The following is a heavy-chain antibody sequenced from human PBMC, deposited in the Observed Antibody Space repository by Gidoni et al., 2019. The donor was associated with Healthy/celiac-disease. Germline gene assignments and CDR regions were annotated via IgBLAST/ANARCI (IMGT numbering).Heavy chain of an antibody. CDR3: ARDDGLRRLPYYGMDV. Sequence: QVQLVESGGGVVKPGGSLRLSCAASGFTFGDYYMSWIRQAPGKGLDWVSYISSSSSYTTSADSVKGRFTISRDNAKNSLYLQMNSLRAEDTAVYYCARDDGLRRLPYYGMDVWGQGTTVTVSS. CDR1: GFTFGDYY. D-gene: IGHD3-3*01. V-gene: IGHV3-11*06. J-gene: IGHJ6*02. CDR2: ISSSSSYT.